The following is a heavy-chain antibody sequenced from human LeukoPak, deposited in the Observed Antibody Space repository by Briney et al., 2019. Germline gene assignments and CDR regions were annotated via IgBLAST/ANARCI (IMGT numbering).Heavy chain of an antibody. CDR3: ARGLKWDYVETRLWNY. J-gene: IGHJ4*02. CDR1: GGSFSGYY. D-gene: IGHD4-17*01. Sequence: SETLSLTCAVYGGSFSGYYWSWIRQPPGKGLEWIGEINHSGSTNYNPSPKSRVTISADTSKNQFSLRLSSVTAADTAVYYCARGLKWDYVETRLWNYWGQGTLVTVSS. CDR2: INHSGST. V-gene: IGHV4-34*01.